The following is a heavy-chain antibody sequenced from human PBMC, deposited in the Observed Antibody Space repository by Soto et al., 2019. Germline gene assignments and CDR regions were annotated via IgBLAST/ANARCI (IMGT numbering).Heavy chain of an antibody. CDR3: GRGRSGGPRFDP. CDR1: GGSINSYY. D-gene: IGHD2-15*01. J-gene: IGHJ5*02. V-gene: IGHV4-59*01. Sequence: PSETLSLTCTVSGGSINSYYWNWIRKPPGKGLEWIGHIYYTGGTNYNPSLKSRVTISEDTSRNHFSLKLSSVSAADTAMYYCGRGRSGGPRFDPWGQGTLVTVSS. CDR2: IYYTGGT.